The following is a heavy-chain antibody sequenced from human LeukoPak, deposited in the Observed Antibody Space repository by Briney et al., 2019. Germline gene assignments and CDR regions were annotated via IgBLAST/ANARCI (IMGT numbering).Heavy chain of an antibody. CDR3: ARYIVSYPHDAFDI. CDR1: GGSVSSYY. D-gene: IGHD1-26*01. CDR2: IYYSGST. J-gene: IGHJ3*02. Sequence: SETLSLTCTVSGGSVSSYYWSWIRQPPGKGLEWIGYIYYSGSTSYNPSLKSRVTISVDTSKKQFSLKLSSVTAADTAFYYCARYIVSYPHDAFDIWGQGTMVTVSS. V-gene: IGHV4-59*02.